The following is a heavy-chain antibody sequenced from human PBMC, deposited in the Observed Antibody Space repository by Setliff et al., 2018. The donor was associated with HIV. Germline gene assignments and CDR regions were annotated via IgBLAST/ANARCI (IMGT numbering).Heavy chain of an antibody. V-gene: IGHV1-2*05. Sequence: ASVKVSCKASGYTFTDYYIHWVRQAPGQGLEWMGRINPSSGGTNYAQKFQGRVTMTRDTSISTAYMELSSLRSDDTVMYYCARQTRTYYYDSSGYSTAFDIWGQGTMVSVSS. CDR1: GYTFTDYY. CDR2: INPSSGGT. D-gene: IGHD3-22*01. CDR3: ARQTRTYYYDSSGYSTAFDI. J-gene: IGHJ3*02.